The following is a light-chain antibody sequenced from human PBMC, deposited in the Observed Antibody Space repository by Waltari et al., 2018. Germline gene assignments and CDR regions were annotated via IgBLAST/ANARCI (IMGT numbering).Light chain of an antibody. J-gene: IGKJ3*01. CDR3: QQHSITPFT. V-gene: IGKV4-1*01. CDR1: QSVLSSSSNRNS. CDR2: WAS. Sequence: DIVMTQSPDSLAVSLGERATINCRSSQSVLSSSSNRNSLAVYQQKPGQPPSLLLYWASTSEAGVPDRCSGSGYGTAFTLTISSLQAEDVAVYYCQQHSITPFTFGPGTKVDIK.